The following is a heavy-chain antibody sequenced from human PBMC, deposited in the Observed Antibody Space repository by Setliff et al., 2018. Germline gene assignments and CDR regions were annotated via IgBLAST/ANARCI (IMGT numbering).Heavy chain of an antibody. J-gene: IGHJ6*03. CDR3: ARSPPNRGVGQGHYMDV. D-gene: IGHD1-26*01. V-gene: IGHV1-18*01. Sequence: ASVKVSCKASGYTFNSFGISWVRRAPGQGLEWIGWISPYNGDTKYAQKLQGRVSMTIDTSTSTAYVEVRRLRSDDTAVYYCARSPPNRGVGQGHYMDVWGKGTTVTVSS. CDR2: ISPYNGDT. CDR1: GYTFNSFG.